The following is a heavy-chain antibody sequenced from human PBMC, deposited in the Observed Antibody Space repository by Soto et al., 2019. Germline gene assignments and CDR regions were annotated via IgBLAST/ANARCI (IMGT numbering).Heavy chain of an antibody. CDR3: ARGLVLGYCSSTSCWEFDP. J-gene: IGHJ5*02. D-gene: IGHD2-2*01. CDR1: GFTFSSYW. V-gene: IGHV3-74*01. CDR2: INSDGSST. Sequence: GGSLRLSCAASGFTFSSYWMHWVRQAPGKGLVWVSRINSDGSSTSYADSVKGRFTISRDNAKNTLYRQTNSLRAEDTAVYSCARGLVLGYCSSTSCWEFDPWGQGTLVTVSS.